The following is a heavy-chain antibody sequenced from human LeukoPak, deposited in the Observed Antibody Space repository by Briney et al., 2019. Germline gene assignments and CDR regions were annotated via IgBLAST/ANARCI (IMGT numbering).Heavy chain of an antibody. D-gene: IGHD4-23*01. Sequence: SETLSLTCAVSGGSISSSNWWNWVRQPPGKGPEWIGEIYHSGSTNYNPSLKSRVTMSVDKSKNQFSLKLSSVTAAGTAVYYCARVGGNYYPGCYYGLDVWGQGTTVTVSS. V-gene: IGHV4-4*02. CDR2: IYHSGST. CDR1: GGSISSSNW. CDR3: ARVGGNYYPGCYYGLDV. J-gene: IGHJ6*02.